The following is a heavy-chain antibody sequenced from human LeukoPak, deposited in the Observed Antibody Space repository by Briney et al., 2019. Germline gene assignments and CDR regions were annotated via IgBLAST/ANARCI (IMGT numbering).Heavy chain of an antibody. CDR2: IKQDGSEK. D-gene: IGHD6-6*01. Sequence: GGSLRLSCAASGFTFSSYAMSWVRQAPGKGLQWVANIKQDGSEKYYVDSVKGRFTISRDNAKNPLYLQMNSLRAEDTAVYYCARDLVEYSSSAGDYWGQGTLVTVSS. V-gene: IGHV3-7*01. CDR3: ARDLVEYSSSAGDY. CDR1: GFTFSSYA. J-gene: IGHJ4*02.